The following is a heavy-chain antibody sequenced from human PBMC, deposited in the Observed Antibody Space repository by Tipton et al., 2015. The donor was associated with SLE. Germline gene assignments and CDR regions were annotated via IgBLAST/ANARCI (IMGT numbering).Heavy chain of an antibody. CDR3: ARGSGSSSAHYYYYYMDV. J-gene: IGHJ6*03. CDR2: INHSGST. V-gene: IGHV4-34*01. CDR1: GGSFSGYY. Sequence: TLSLTCAVYGGSFSGYYWSWIRQPPGKGLEWIGEINHSGSTNYNPSLKSRVTISVDTSKNQFSLKLSSVTAADTAVYYCARGSGSSSAHYYYYYMDVWGKGTTVTVSS. D-gene: IGHD6-6*01.